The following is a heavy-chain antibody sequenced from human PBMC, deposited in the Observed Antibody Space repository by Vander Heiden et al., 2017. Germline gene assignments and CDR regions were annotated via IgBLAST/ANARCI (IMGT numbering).Heavy chain of an antibody. CDR2: ISYHGSHK. V-gene: IGHV3-30*18. J-gene: IGHJ4*02. Sequence: QVQLVESGGGVVQPGRSLRLSCAASGFIFSTYGMNWVRQAPGKGLEWVAVISYHGSHKYYADSVKGRFTISRDNSKNTLYLQMNSLRAEDTAVYYCAKEMTTVVTSGGVFEYWGQGTLVTASS. CDR3: AKEMTTVVTSGGVFEY. CDR1: GFIFSTYG. D-gene: IGHD4-17*01.